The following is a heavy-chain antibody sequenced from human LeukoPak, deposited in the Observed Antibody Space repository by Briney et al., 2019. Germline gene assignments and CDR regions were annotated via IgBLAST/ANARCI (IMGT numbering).Heavy chain of an antibody. CDR3: ARVGRGYQLLSNYYYYGMDV. CDR1: GFTFSSYW. D-gene: IGHD2-2*01. CDR2: IKQDGSEK. V-gene: IGHV3-7*01. J-gene: IGHJ6*02. Sequence: GGSLRLSCAASGFTFSSYWMSWVRQAPGKGLEWVANIKQDGSEKYYVDSVKGRFTISRDNAKNSLYLQMNSLRAEDTAVYYCARVGRGYQLLSNYYYYGMDVWGQGTTVTVSS.